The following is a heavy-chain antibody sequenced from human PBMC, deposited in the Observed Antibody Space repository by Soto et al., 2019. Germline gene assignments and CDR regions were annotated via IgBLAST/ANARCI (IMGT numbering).Heavy chain of an antibody. J-gene: IGHJ3*02. V-gene: IGHV4-59*01. D-gene: IGHD2-15*01. CDR1: GGSISSYY. CDR3: ARAPYCSGGSCYFAFDI. Sequence: QVQLQESGPGLVKPSETLSLTCTVSGGSISSYYWSWIRQPPGKGLEWIGYIYYSGSTNYNPSLKSRVTISVDTSKNQFSLKLSSVTAADTAVYYCARAPYCSGGSCYFAFDIWGQGTMVTVSS. CDR2: IYYSGST.